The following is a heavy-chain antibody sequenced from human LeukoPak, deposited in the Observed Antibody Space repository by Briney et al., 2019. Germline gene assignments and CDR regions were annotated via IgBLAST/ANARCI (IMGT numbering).Heavy chain of an antibody. J-gene: IGHJ4*02. CDR3: ARELRYFDWLLYEGYFDY. D-gene: IGHD3-9*01. CDR1: GYTFTSYD. CDR2: MNPNSGNT. Sequence: GASVKVSCKASGYTFTSYDINWVRQATGQGLEWMGWMNPNSGNTGYAQKFQGRVTMTRNTSISTAYMELGSLRSEDTAVYYCARELRYFDWLLYEGYFDYWGQGTLVTVSS. V-gene: IGHV1-8*01.